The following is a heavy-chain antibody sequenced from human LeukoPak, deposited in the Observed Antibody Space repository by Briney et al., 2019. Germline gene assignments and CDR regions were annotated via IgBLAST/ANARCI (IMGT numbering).Heavy chain of an antibody. V-gene: IGHV3-66*01. J-gene: IGHJ4*02. CDR1: GFTVSSNY. CDR3: ARDGRSTWYEDS. Sequence: GGSLRLSCAASGFTVSSNYMSWVRQAPGKGLEWVSIIYSGGSTSYADSVKGRFTISRDNAKNSLFLQMNNLRAEDAAVYFCARDGRSTWYEDSWGQGTLVTVSS. CDR2: IYSGGST. D-gene: IGHD6-13*01.